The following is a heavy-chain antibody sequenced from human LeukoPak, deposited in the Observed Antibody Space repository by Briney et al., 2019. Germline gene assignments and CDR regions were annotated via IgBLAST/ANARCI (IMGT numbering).Heavy chain of an antibody. D-gene: IGHD2-21*02. CDR1: GFAFSTYG. Sequence: GGSLRLSCAASGFAFSTYGMSWVRQAPGKGPEWVSAISGSGAGTYYADSMKGRFTIPRDNSKNTLYLQMDSLRAEDTAVYYCAKEGGDTGLDAFDIWGQGTMVTVSS. V-gene: IGHV3-23*01. J-gene: IGHJ3*02. CDR3: AKEGGDTGLDAFDI. CDR2: ISGSGAGT.